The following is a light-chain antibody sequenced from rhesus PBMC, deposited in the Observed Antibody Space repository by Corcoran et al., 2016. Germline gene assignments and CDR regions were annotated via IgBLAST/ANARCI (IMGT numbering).Light chain of an antibody. V-gene: IGKV1-25*01. Sequence: DIQMTQSPSSLSASVGDRVTITCRASQGITNDLAWYQQKPGENPKLRIYEASTLQSGIPSLFSGSGAGTDFTLTISSLQPEDFASYYCQHYYSTPLTFGGGTKVEIK. CDR1: QGITND. CDR2: EAS. CDR3: QHYYSTPLT. J-gene: IGKJ4*01.